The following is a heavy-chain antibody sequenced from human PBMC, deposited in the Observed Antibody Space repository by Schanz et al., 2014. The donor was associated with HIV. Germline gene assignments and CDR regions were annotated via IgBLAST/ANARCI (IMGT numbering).Heavy chain of an antibody. D-gene: IGHD3-10*01. CDR1: GFPLRDYG. Sequence: QVQVVESGGGVVQPGRSLTLFCATTGFPLRDYGMHWVRQAAGKGLEWLAFISYNGNEKDYGDSVKGRFNISRDNSRNSLYLQMNRLRAEDTAVYYCAKGLYYGGRNQMWHFVFWGRGTLVSVSS. J-gene: IGHJ2*01. CDR3: AKGLYYGGRNQMWHFVF. CDR2: ISYNGNEK. V-gene: IGHV3-30*18.